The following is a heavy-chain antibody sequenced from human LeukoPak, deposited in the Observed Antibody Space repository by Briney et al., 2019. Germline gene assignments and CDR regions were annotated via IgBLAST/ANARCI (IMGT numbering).Heavy chain of an antibody. D-gene: IGHD5-24*01. CDR1: GFTFSSYG. CDR3: AKERPQAANNYGYAYDY. J-gene: IGHJ4*02. V-gene: IGHV3-23*01. Sequence: GGSLRLSCVASGFTFSSYGMSWVRQTPGKGLEWVSARDRSGGGTNYADSVKGRFTLSRDNSKKTLYLQMKSLRAEHPAVSYCAKERPQAANNYGYAYDYWGQGLLVTASS. CDR2: RDRSGGGT.